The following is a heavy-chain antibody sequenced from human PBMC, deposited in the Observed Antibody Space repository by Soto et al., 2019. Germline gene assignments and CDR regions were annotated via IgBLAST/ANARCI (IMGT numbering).Heavy chain of an antibody. D-gene: IGHD7-27*01. CDR3: ASDEAGDSYYYYYGMDV. CDR2: ILPIFGTT. CDR1: GGTFNTYN. Sequence: QVQLVQSGAEVKKPGSSVKVSCKASGGTFNTYNINWVRQAPGQGLEWMGGILPIFGTTNYAQRFQGRVTITADDSTRTAYMELRSLRSEDTAVYYCASDEAGDSYYYYYGMDVWGQGITVTVTS. V-gene: IGHV1-69*01. J-gene: IGHJ6*02.